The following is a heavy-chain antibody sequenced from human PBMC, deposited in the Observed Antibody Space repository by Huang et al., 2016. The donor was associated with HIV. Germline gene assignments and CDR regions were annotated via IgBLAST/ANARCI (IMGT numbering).Heavy chain of an antibody. CDR3: ARHREGPVAYYSGWGSHLNYMDV. CDR2: SYYEGRT. D-gene: IGHD3-10*01. CDR1: GGSIRSSDYH. V-gene: IGHV4-39*01. Sequence: QLLLQESGPGLVKPSEALALTCAVSGGSIRSSDYHWGWMRQPPGKGLEWIGSSYYEGRTKYSPSLKSRVTRAVDTSKNLFFLNLTSMTAADTAVYYCARHREGPVAYYSGWGSHLNYMDVWGRGRTVVVSS. J-gene: IGHJ6*03.